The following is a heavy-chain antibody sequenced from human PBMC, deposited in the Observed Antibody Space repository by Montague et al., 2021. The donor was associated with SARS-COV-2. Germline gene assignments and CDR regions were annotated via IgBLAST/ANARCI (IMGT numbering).Heavy chain of an antibody. CDR3: ARGPSDTYYYNGMDV. Sequence: PGLVKPTKTLTLTCTFSGFSLSTSGICMTWIRQPPGKALEWLARXDWDGDKYYNTSLKSRLTISKDTSKNLVVLTMTNMDPVDTATYYCARGPSDTYYYNGMDVWGRGTTVTVSS. V-gene: IGHV2-70*11. CDR2: XDWDGDK. J-gene: IGHJ6*02. CDR1: GFSLSTSGIC.